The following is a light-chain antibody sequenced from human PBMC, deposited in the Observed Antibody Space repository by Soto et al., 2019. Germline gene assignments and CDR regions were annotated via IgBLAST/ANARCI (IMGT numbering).Light chain of an antibody. Sequence: QSALTQPPSVSGSPGQSVTISCTGTSSDVGSYIRVSWYQQPPGTAPKLIIYEVSNRPSGVPDRFFGSKSGNTASLTISGLQAEDEADYYCSSFTSSNTWVFGGGTKVTVL. CDR3: SSFTSSNTWV. V-gene: IGLV2-18*02. CDR2: EVS. J-gene: IGLJ3*02. CDR1: SSDVGSYIR.